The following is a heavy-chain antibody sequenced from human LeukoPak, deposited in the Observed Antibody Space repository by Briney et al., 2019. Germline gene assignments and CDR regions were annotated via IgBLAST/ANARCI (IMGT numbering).Heavy chain of an antibody. CDR2: IVASGEST. D-gene: IGHD5-24*01. J-gene: IGHJ3*01. CDR3: AKDIQLSS. CDR1: GFSFSVAA. V-gene: IGHV3-23*01. Sequence: GGSLRLSCAASGFSFSVAAMSWVRQAPGKGLEWVSLIVASGESTYYADSVKDRFTISRDNSKNTLSLQMNSVRVEDTAMYFCAKDIQLSSWGLGTMVTVSS.